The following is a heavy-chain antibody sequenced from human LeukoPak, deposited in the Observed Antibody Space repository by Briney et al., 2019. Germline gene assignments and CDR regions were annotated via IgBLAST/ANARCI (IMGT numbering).Heavy chain of an antibody. Sequence: PSETLSLTCTVSGGSISSYYWSWIRQPPGKGLEWIGYIYYSGSTNYNPSLKSRVTISVDTSKNQFSLKLSSVTAADTAVYYCARHLGTQYYYDSSGYFDYWGQGTLVTVSS. D-gene: IGHD3-22*01. CDR2: IYYSGST. CDR1: GGSISSYY. CDR3: ARHLGTQYYYDSSGYFDY. V-gene: IGHV4-59*08. J-gene: IGHJ4*02.